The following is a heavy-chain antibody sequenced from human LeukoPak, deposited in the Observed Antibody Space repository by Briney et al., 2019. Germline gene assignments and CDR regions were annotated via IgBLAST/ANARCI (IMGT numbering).Heavy chain of an antibody. CDR3: ARDRDYSGSGRPDS. CDR2: IYDGGIT. V-gene: IGHV3-66*01. Sequence: PGGSLRLSCAASGFTMSNNYMSWVRQAPGKGPEWVSVIYDGGITYYTDSVKGRFTISRDDSKNTLHLQMNSLRVDDTAVYYCARDRDYSGSGRPDSWGQGTLVTVSS. J-gene: IGHJ4*02. D-gene: IGHD3-10*01. CDR1: GFTMSNNY.